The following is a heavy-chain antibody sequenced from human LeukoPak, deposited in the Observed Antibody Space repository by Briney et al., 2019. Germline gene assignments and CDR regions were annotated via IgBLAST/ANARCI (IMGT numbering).Heavy chain of an antibody. CDR2: INPSGGST. Sequence: ASVKVSCKASGYTFTSYYMHWVRQAPGQGLEWVGIINPSGGSTSYAQKFQGRVTMTRDTSTSTVYMALSSLRSEDTAVYYCARDQGSGYTPLYYFDYWGQGTLVTVSS. V-gene: IGHV1-46*03. CDR3: ARDQGSGYTPLYYFDY. J-gene: IGHJ4*02. D-gene: IGHD3-3*01. CDR1: GYTFTSYY.